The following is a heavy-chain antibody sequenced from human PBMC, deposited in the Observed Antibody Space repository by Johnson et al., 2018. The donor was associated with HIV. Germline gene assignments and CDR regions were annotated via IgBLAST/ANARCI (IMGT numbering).Heavy chain of an antibody. J-gene: IGHJ3*02. D-gene: IGHD6-19*01. CDR2: INWTGGST. Sequence: VQLVESGGGVVRPGGSLRLSCAAPGFTFDDYGMSWVRQAPGKGLGWVSGINWTGGSTGYADSVKGRFTISRDNARNSLYLQMNSLRAEDTAVYYCARVRYSSGWPIYAFDIWGQGTVVIVSS. CDR3: ARVRYSSGWPIYAFDI. CDR1: GFTFDDYG. V-gene: IGHV3-20*04.